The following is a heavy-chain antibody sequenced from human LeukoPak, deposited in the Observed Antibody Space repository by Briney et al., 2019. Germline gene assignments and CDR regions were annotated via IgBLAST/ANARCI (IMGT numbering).Heavy chain of an antibody. CDR3: ATGLMGADIFDN. V-gene: IGHV1-24*01. Sequence: ASVKVSCKVSGYTLTELSMHWVRQAPGKGLEWMGGFDPEDGETIYAQKFQGRVTMTEDTSTDTAYMELSSLRSEDTAVYYCATGLMGADIFDNWGQGTLVTVSS. CDR1: GYTLTELS. J-gene: IGHJ4*02. CDR2: FDPEDGET. D-gene: IGHD3-16*01.